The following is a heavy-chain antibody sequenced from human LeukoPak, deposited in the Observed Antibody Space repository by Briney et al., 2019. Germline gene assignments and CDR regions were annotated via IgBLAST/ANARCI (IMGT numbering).Heavy chain of an antibody. D-gene: IGHD3-22*01. J-gene: IGHJ4*02. CDR1: GYTFTGYY. Sequence: GASVKVSCKASGYTFTGYYMHWVRQAPGQGLEWMGWINPNSGGTNYAQKFQGRDTMTRDTSISTAYMELSRLRSDDTAVYYCARGGNYYDSSGFDYWGQGTLVTVSS. V-gene: IGHV1-2*02. CDR2: INPNSGGT. CDR3: ARGGNYYDSSGFDY.